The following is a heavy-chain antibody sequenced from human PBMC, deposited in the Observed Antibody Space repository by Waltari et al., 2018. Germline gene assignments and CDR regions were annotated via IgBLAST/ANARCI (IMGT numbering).Heavy chain of an antibody. D-gene: IGHD3-10*01. CDR3: ARGVPGSWPDYYFDH. CDR1: VYTFTNYG. Sequence: QVQLVQSGAEVKKPGASVKVSCKASVYTFTNYGISWVRQAPGQGLEWMGWFSVYNGNTNYVQKLQGRVTMTTDTSTSTAYMELRSLRSDDTAVYYCARGVPGSWPDYYFDHWGQGTLVTVSS. J-gene: IGHJ4*02. CDR2: FSVYNGNT. V-gene: IGHV1-18*01.